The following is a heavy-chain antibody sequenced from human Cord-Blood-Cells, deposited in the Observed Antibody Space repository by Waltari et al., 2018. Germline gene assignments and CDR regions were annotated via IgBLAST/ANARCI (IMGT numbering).Heavy chain of an antibody. V-gene: IGHV3-23*01. Sequence: EVQLLESGGGLVQPGGSLRLSCAASGFTFSSYAISWVRQAPGKGLGWVSAISGSGGSTYYADSVKGRFTISRDNSKNTLYLQMNSLRAEDTAVYYCAKALVVVPAAPRDYWGQGTLVTVSS. J-gene: IGHJ4*02. CDR1: GFTFSSYA. CDR3: AKALVVVPAAPRDY. D-gene: IGHD2-2*01. CDR2: ISGSGGST.